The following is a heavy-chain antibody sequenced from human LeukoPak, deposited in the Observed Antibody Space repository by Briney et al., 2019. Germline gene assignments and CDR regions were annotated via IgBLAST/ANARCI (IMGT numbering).Heavy chain of an antibody. D-gene: IGHD2-15*01. Sequence: SVRVSCKASGGTFSSYAISWVRQAPGQGLEWMGGIIPIFGTANYAQKFQGRVTITADKSTSTAYMELSSLRSEDTAVYYCARVNVAAQTYRGYYYYYMDVWGKGTTVTVSS. CDR3: ARVNVAAQTYRGYYYYYMDV. CDR2: IIPIFGTA. CDR1: GGTFSSYA. J-gene: IGHJ6*03. V-gene: IGHV1-69*06.